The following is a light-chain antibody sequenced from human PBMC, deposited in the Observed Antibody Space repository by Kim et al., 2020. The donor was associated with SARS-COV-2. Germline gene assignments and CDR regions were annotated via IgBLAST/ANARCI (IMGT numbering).Light chain of an antibody. CDR3: QVWDSRSDHLV. CDR1: KIGGIN. V-gene: IGLV3-21*04. Sequence: AQGKTGRITGRGEKIGGINVHWYQQRPGQAPVMVIYYDSDRPSGIPERCSGANTGNTATLTINRVEAVDEDDYYCQVWDSRSDHLVFGGGTKVTVL. J-gene: IGLJ2*01. CDR2: YDS.